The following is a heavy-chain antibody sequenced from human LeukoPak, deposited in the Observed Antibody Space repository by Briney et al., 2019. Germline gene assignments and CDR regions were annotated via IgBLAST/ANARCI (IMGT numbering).Heavy chain of an antibody. J-gene: IGHJ6*03. V-gene: IGHV7-4-1*02. CDR2: INTNTGNP. D-gene: IGHD6-19*01. CDR1: GYTFTTYA. Sequence: HEASVKVSCKASGYTFTTYAMNWVRQAPGQGLEWMGWINTNTGNPTYAQGLTGRFVFSLDTSVSTAYLQISSLKAEDTAVYYCARGKAIAVAGTGDYYYYYMDVWGKGTTVTVSS. CDR3: ARGKAIAVAGTGDYYYYYMDV.